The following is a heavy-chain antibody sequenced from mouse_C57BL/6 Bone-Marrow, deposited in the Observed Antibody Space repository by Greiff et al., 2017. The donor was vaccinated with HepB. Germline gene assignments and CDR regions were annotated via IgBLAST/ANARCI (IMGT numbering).Heavy chain of an antibody. Sequence: QVQLQQPGAELVRPGTSVKLSCKASGYTFTSYWMHWVKQRPGQGLEWIGVIDPSDSYTNYNQKFKGKATLTVDTSSSTAYMQLSSLKSEDSAVYYCARGDYYYFDYWGQGTTLTVSS. CDR2: IDPSDSYT. CDR1: GYTFTSYW. D-gene: IGHD1-1*01. V-gene: IGHV1-59*01. CDR3: ARGDYYYFDY. J-gene: IGHJ2*01.